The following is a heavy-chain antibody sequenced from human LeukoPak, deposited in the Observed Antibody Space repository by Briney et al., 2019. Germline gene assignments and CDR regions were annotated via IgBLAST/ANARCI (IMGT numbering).Heavy chain of an antibody. CDR2: ISYDGSNK. D-gene: IGHD3-10*01. J-gene: IGHJ6*02. CDR3: ARGGSGSWHGMDV. CDR1: GFTFSSYA. Sequence: GRSLRLSCAASGFTFSSYAMHWVRQAPGKGLEWVAVISYDGSNKYYADSVKGRFTISRDNSKNTLYLQMNSLRAEDTAVYYCARGGSGSWHGMDVWGQGTTVTVSS. V-gene: IGHV3-30-3*01.